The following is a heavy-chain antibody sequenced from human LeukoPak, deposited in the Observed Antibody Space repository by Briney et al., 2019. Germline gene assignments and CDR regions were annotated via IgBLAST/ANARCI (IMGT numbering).Heavy chain of an antibody. Sequence: GASVKVSCKASGYTFTAYYMHWVRQAPGQGPEYMGWINPDSGDTKPAQNFQGRVTLTRDTSISTAYMELSSLRSDDSAIYYCAGEYCSGGTSRQGFDYWGQGTLVTVSS. CDR1: GYTFTAYY. D-gene: IGHD2-15*01. CDR2: INPDSGDT. CDR3: AGEYCSGGTSRQGFDY. V-gene: IGHV1-2*02. J-gene: IGHJ4*02.